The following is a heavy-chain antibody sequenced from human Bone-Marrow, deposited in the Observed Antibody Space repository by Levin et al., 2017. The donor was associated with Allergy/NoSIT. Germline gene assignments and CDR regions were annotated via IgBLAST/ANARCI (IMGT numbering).Heavy chain of an antibody. CDR1: AFTFSNAW. J-gene: IGHJ4*02. D-gene: IGHD1-26*01. V-gene: IGHV3-15*07. CDR3: TTDVGGPLGY. Sequence: PGESLKISCAAPAFTFSNAWMNWVRQAPGKGLEWVGRIKSKTNGGTTDYAAPVKGRFTISRDDSINTLFLQMNSLKTEDTAVYYCTTDVGGPLGYWGQGTLVTVSS. CDR2: IKSKTNGGTT.